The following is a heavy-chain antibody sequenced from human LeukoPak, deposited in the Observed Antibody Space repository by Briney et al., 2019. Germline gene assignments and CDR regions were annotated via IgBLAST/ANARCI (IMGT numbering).Heavy chain of an antibody. V-gene: IGHV4-38-2*02. CDR3: ASSSPGSSGALDY. J-gene: IGHJ4*02. CDR1: GYSISSGYY. D-gene: IGHD2-15*01. Sequence: SETLSLTCTVSGYSISSGYYWGWIRPPPGKGLEWIGSIYHSGSTYYNPSLRSRVTVSVHTSKNQFSLRLSSVTAADTAVYFCASSSPGSSGALDYWGQGTLVTVSS. CDR2: IYHSGST.